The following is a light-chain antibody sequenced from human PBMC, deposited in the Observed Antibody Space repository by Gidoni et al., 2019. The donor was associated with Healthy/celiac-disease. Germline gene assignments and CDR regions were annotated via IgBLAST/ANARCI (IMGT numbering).Light chain of an antibody. J-gene: IGKJ4*01. CDR2: WAS. V-gene: IGKV4-1*01. Sequence: DIVMTQSPDSLAVSLGERATINCKSSQSVLYSSNNKNYLAWYQQKPGQPPKLLIYWASTRESGVPDRFSGSGSGTDFTLTISSLQAEDVAVYYCQQYLGLTFGGGTKVEIK. CDR1: QSVLYSSNNKNY. CDR3: QQYLGLT.